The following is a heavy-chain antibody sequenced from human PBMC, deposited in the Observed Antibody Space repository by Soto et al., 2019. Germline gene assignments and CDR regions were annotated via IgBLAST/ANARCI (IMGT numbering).Heavy chain of an antibody. D-gene: IGHD2-15*01. CDR1: GYSFTKSW. V-gene: IGHV5-51*01. J-gene: IGHJ4*02. CDR2: IYPGDSDT. CDR3: ARHGYCSGGNCFRHLDY. Sequence: PGESLKISCKASGYSFTKSWIGWVRQMPGKGLEWMGIIYPGDSDTRYSPSFQGQVTISADKSISTAYLQWSSLKPSDTAMYYCARHGYCSGGNCFRHLDYWGQGTLVTVSS.